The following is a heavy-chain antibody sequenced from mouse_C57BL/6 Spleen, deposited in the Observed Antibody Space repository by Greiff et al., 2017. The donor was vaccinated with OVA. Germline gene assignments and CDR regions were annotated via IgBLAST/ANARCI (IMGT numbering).Heavy chain of an antibody. Sequence: QVQLQQPGAELVKPGASVKLSCKASGYTFTSYWMQWVKQRPGQGLEWIGEIDPSDSYTNYNQKFKGKATLTVDTSSSTAYMQLSGLTSEDSAVYYCARYGGYLLGMDYWGQGTSVTVSS. CDR1: GYTFTSYW. CDR2: IDPSDSYT. J-gene: IGHJ4*01. D-gene: IGHD3-1*01. CDR3: ARYGGYLLGMDY. V-gene: IGHV1-50*01.